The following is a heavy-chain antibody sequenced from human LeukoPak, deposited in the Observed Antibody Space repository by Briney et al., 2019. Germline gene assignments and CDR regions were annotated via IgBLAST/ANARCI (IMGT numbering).Heavy chain of an antibody. J-gene: IGHJ4*02. V-gene: IGHV3-33*06. CDR1: GFTFSSYG. CDR2: ILSDGSKE. Sequence: GGSLRLSCAASGFTFSSYGMHWVRQAPGKGLEWVAVILSDGSKEFYTDSVKGRFTISRDNSKNTLYLQMNSLRVDDAAIYYCAKHRRSTLVTAYFDSWGQGTLVTVSS. D-gene: IGHD2-21*02. CDR3: AKHRRSTLVTAYFDS.